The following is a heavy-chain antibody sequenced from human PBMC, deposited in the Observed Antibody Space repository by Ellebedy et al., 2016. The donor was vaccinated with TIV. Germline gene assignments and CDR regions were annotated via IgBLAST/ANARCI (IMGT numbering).Heavy chain of an antibody. D-gene: IGHD2/OR15-2a*01. V-gene: IGHV1-2*02. J-gene: IGHJ4*02. CDR3: AILGDSFEY. Sequence: ASVKVSCKVSGYTLTELSMHWVRQAPGQGLEWMGWIYPYNGDTNYAQKFQGRVTMTRDMSISTGYMELSGLKSDDTAVYYCAILGDSFEYWGQGTLVTVSS. CDR2: IYPYNGDT. CDR1: GYTLTELS.